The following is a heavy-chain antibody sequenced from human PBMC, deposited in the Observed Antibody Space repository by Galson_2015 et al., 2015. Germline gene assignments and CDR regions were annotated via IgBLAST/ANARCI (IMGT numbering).Heavy chain of an antibody. V-gene: IGHV3-33*01. D-gene: IGHD3-10*01. CDR1: GFTFSSYG. CDR3: AREVHACFDY. J-gene: IGHJ4*02. CDR2: IWYDGSNK. Sequence: SLRLSCAASGFTFSSYGMHWVRQAPGKGLEWVAVIWYDGSNKYYADSVKGRFTISKDNAKNSLYLQMNSLRAEDTALYYCAREVHACFDYWGQGTLVTVSS.